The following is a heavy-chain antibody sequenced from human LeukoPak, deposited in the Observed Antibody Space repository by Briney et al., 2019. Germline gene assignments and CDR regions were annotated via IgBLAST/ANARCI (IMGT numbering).Heavy chain of an antibody. CDR1: GFTFSSYS. CDR2: ISSSSSYM. CDR3: ARDVTRYYYYYMDV. Sequence: GGSLRLSCAASGFTFSSYSMNWVRQAPGKGLEWVSSISSSSSYMYYADSVKGRFTISRDNAKNSLYLQMNSLRAEDTAVYYCARDVTRYYYYYMDVWGKGTTVTVSS. J-gene: IGHJ6*03. V-gene: IGHV3-21*01. D-gene: IGHD2-21*02.